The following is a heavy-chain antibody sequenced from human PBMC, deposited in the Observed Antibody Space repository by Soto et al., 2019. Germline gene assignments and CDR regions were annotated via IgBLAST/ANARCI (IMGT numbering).Heavy chain of an antibody. CDR2: IIHIFGTS. CDR3: ARGNDYSDYVLTIKYLWFEP. J-gene: IGHJ5*02. Sequence: VKLSCKASGGTFSSYAISWARQAPGQGLEWMGGIIHIFGTSNYAQKFQGRVTITADESTSTAYMELSSLRSEDTAVYYCARGNDYSDYVLTIKYLWFEPWGEGKLVSVST. D-gene: IGHD4-17*01. V-gene: IGHV1-69*13. CDR1: GGTFSSYA.